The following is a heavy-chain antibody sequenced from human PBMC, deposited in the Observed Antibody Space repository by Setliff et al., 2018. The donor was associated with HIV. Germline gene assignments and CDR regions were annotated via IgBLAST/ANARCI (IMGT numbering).Heavy chain of an antibody. D-gene: IGHD3-10*02. CDR1: RGSIRSSTYY. J-gene: IGHJ4*02. CDR2: IYYSGST. CDR3: ARDMSPMFPYYFDD. V-gene: IGHV4-39*07. Sequence: PSETLSLTCTVSRGSIRSSTYYWGWIRQPPGKGLEWIGSIYYSGSTYYNPSLKSRVTISVDTSKNQFSLKLSSVTAADTAVYYCARDMSPMFPYYFDDWGQGTLVTVSS.